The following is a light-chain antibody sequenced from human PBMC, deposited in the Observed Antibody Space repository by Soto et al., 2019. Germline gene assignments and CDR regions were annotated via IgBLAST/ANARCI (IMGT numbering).Light chain of an antibody. J-gene: IGKJ4*01. CDR2: AAS. Sequence: DIQMTQSPSSLSASVGDSLTITCRASQSISSYLNWYQQKPGKAPKLLIYAASSLQSGVPSRFSGSGSGTDFTLTISSLQPEDFATYYCQQSYSTLSLTFGGGTKVDIK. V-gene: IGKV1-39*01. CDR1: QSISSY. CDR3: QQSYSTLSLT.